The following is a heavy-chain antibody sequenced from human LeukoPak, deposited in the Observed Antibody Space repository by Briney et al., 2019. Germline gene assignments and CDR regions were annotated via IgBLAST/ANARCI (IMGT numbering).Heavy chain of an antibody. V-gene: IGHV3-48*04. CDR3: AITYSSSWYEYFQH. CDR2: ISSSGSTI. CDR1: GFTFSSYA. J-gene: IGHJ1*01. D-gene: IGHD6-13*01. Sequence: GGSLRLSCAASGFTFSSYAMHWVRQAPGKGLEWVSYISSSGSTIYYADSVKGRFTISRDNAKNSLYLQMNSLRAEDTAVYYCAITYSSSWYEYFQHWGQGTLVTVSS.